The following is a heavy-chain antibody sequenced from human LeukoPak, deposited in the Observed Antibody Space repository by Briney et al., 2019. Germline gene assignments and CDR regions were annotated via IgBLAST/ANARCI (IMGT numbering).Heavy chain of an antibody. J-gene: IGHJ4*02. Sequence: GGSLRLSCAASGFTFSRYWMSGVREASGEGPEWLANINEDGGAKFYVDSVRGRITISRDNAKNSLYLQVTRLRVEDTAIYSCARSAAGLDHWGQGTLVTVSS. CDR2: INEDGGAK. V-gene: IGHV3-7*01. CDR3: ARSAAGLDH. CDR1: GFTFSRYW. D-gene: IGHD5-12*01.